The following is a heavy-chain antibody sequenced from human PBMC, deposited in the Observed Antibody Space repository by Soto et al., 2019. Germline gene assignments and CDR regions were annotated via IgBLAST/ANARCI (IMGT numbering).Heavy chain of an antibody. Sequence: GGSLRLSCAASGFTFSSYGMHWVRQAPGKGLEWVAVIWYDGSNKYYADSVKGRFTISRDNSKNTLYLQMNSLRAEDTAVYYCARDQDGLRYSDWLSQSPMYYYYGMDVWGQGTTVTVSS. V-gene: IGHV3-33*01. CDR3: ARDQDGLRYSDWLSQSPMYYYYGMDV. CDR1: GFTFSSYG. CDR2: IWYDGSNK. J-gene: IGHJ6*02. D-gene: IGHD3-9*01.